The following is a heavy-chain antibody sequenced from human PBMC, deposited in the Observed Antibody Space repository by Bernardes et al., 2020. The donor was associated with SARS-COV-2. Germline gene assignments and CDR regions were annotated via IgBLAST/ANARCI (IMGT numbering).Heavy chain of an antibody. CDR3: ARQLWLRSRFDP. CDR2: IYTSGST. D-gene: IGHD5-18*01. V-gene: IGHV4-61*02. J-gene: IGHJ5*02. CDR1: GGSISSGSYY. Sequence: SETLSLTCTVSGGSISSGSYYWSWIRQPAGKGLEWIGRIYTSGSTNYNPSLKSRVTISVDTSKNQFSLKLSSVTAADTAVYYCARQLWLRSRFDPWGQGTLVTVSS.